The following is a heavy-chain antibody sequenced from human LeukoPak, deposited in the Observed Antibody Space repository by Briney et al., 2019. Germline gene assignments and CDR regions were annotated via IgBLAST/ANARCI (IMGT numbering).Heavy chain of an antibody. CDR1: GFTFSSYE. D-gene: IGHD3-22*01. J-gene: IGHJ4*02. Sequence: GGSLRLSCAASGFTFSSYEMNWVRQAPGKGLEWVSYISSSGSTIYYADSVKGRFTISRDNAKNSLYLQMNSLRAEDTAVYYCARDYYYDSSGYSAWYWGQGTLVTVSS. V-gene: IGHV3-48*03. CDR3: ARDYYYDSSGYSAWY. CDR2: ISSSGSTI.